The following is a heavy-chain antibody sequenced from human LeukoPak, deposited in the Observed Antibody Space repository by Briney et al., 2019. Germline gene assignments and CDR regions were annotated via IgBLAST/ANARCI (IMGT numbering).Heavy chain of an antibody. CDR1: GFTFSSYA. V-gene: IGHV3-23*01. CDR3: AKDLLLWFGDLLGYFDD. J-gene: IGHJ4*02. CDR2: ISGSGGST. D-gene: IGHD3-10*01. Sequence: GGSLRLSCAASGFTFSSYAMSWVRQAPGKGLEWVSAISGSGGSTYYADSVKGRFTISRDNSKNTLYLQMNSLRAEDTAVYYCAKDLLLWFGDLLGYFDDWGQGTLVTVSS.